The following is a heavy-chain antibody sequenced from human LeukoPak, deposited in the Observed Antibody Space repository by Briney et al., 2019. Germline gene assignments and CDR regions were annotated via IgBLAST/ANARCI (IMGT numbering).Heavy chain of an antibody. Sequence: GASVKVSCKASGYTFTSYGISWVRQAPGQGLEWMGWINPNSGGTNYAQKFQGRVTMTRDTSISTAYMELSRLRSDDTAVYYCARDLRRVLVTAMGYWGQGTLVTVSS. CDR1: GYTFTSYG. V-gene: IGHV1-2*02. CDR2: INPNSGGT. CDR3: ARDLRRVLVTAMGY. D-gene: IGHD2-21*02. J-gene: IGHJ4*02.